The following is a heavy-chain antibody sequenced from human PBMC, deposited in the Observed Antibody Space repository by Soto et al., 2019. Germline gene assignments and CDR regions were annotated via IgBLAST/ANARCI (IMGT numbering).Heavy chain of an antibody. D-gene: IGHD2-21*02. V-gene: IGHV3-23*01. CDR3: AQRSGDGGHFED. J-gene: IGHJ4*02. Sequence: VGSLRLSCASSVCTFSTYAMGWVRQAPGKGLEWVSVVSSGGGTHYADSVKGRFTVSRDNSKNTLSLQMNSLRADDTAVYHCAQRSGDGGHFEDWGQGALVNVSS. CDR2: VSSGGGT. CDR1: VCTFSTYA.